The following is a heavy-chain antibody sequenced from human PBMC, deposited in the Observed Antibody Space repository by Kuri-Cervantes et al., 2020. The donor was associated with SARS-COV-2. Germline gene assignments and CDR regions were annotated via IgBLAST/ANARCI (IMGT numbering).Heavy chain of an antibody. CDR2: IYYSGST. J-gene: IGHJ5*02. D-gene: IGHD6-13*01. V-gene: IGHV4-59*12. CDR1: GGFISSYY. Sequence: ESLKISCTVSGGFISSYYWSWIRQPPGKGLEWIGYIYYSGSTNYNPSLKSRVTISVDTSKNQFSLKLSSVTAADMAVYYCARGRIAAAANNWFDPWGQGTQVTVSS. CDR3: ARGRIAAAANNWFDP.